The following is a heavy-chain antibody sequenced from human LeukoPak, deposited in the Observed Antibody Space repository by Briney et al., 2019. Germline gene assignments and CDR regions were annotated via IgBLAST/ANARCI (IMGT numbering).Heavy chain of an antibody. V-gene: IGHV3-7*01. CDR1: GFTSSSYW. Sequence: GGSLRLSCAASGFTSSSYWMSWVRQAPGKGLEWVANIKQDGSEKYYVDSVKGRFTISRDNAKNSLYLQMNSLRAEDTAVYYCARGGYSSSSDFDYWGQGTLVTVSS. CDR2: IKQDGSEK. J-gene: IGHJ4*02. D-gene: IGHD6-6*01. CDR3: ARGGYSSSSDFDY.